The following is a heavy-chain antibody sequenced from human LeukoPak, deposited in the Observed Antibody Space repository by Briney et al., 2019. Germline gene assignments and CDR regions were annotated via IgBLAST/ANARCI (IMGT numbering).Heavy chain of an antibody. Sequence: SETLSLTCTVSGGSISSYYWSWIRQSPGKALEWIGYIYYTGTTKYNPSLMSRLTILVDTSKNQFSLKLSSVTAADTAVYYCARDRYGGNSGEFDYWGQGTLVTVSS. D-gene: IGHD4-23*01. CDR3: ARDRYGGNSGEFDY. CDR2: IYYTGTT. CDR1: GGSISSYY. V-gene: IGHV4-59*01. J-gene: IGHJ4*02.